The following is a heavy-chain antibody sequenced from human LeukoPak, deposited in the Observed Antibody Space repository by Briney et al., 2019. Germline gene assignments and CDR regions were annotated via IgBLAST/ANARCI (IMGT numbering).Heavy chain of an antibody. J-gene: IGHJ3*02. V-gene: IGHV1-8*01. CDR2: INADNNNA. D-gene: IGHD3-10*01. Sequence: GASVKVSCKASGYTFTTYDINWVRQAAGQGLEWMGGINADNNNAYYAEKFQGRVTMTADTSKSTAYMELSSLTYDDTGIYYCTRGALLWFGELFDIWGQGTMITVSS. CDR1: GYTFTTYD. CDR3: TRGALLWFGELFDI.